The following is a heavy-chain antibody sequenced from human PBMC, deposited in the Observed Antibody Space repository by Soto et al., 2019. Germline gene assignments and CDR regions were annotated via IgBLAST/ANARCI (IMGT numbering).Heavy chain of an antibody. CDR2: IYYSGST. CDR3: ARGSNYYYYYGMDV. J-gene: IGHJ6*02. Sequence: PSETRSLTWTVSGGSISSYYWSWIRQPPGKGLEWIGYIYYSGSTNYNPSLKSRVTISVDTSKNQFSLKLSSVTAADTAVYYCARGSNYYYYYGMDVWGQGTTVTVSS. V-gene: IGHV4-59*01. CDR1: GGSISSYY.